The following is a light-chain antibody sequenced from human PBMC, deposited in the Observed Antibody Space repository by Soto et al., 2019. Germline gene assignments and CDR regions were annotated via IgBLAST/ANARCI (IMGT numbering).Light chain of an antibody. J-gene: IGKJ1*01. CDR2: HAS. CDR3: QQSNSYPWT. CDR1: QTINNW. Sequence: DIQMTQSPSTLSASIGDRVTITCRASQTINNWLAWYQQKPGKAPNLLIYHASNLETGVPSRFSGSAFGTEFTLTIRSLQADDFATYYSQQSNSYPWTFGQGKKVEIK. V-gene: IGKV1-5*01.